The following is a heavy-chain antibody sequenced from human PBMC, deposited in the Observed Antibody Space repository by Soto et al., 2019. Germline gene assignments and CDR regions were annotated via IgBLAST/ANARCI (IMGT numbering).Heavy chain of an antibody. CDR3: ARSLGSGTGFDY. CDR1: GYTFSNYG. V-gene: IGHV1-18*01. CDR2: ISGYNGDT. Sequence: ASVKVSSKASGYTFSNYGISCVRQAPGQGLEWTAWISGYNGDTKNAQSLQGRVTVTTDTSTSTSYMELRSLRSDDTAIYYCARSLGSGTGFDYWGQGTPVTVSS. J-gene: IGHJ4*02. D-gene: IGHD3-10*01.